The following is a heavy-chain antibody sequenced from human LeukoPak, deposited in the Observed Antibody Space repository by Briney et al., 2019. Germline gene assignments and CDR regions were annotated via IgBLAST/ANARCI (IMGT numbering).Heavy chain of an antibody. CDR1: GFTFSGSA. Sequence: GGSLRLSCTASGFTFSGSAMHWVRQASGKGLEWVGRIRSKANSYATAYAASVKGRFTISRDDSKNTAYLQMNSLKTEDTAVYYCTRRIIAARPDYYGMDVWGQGTTVTVSS. J-gene: IGHJ6*02. CDR2: IRSKANSYAT. CDR3: TRRIIAARPDYYGMDV. D-gene: IGHD6-13*01. V-gene: IGHV3-73*01.